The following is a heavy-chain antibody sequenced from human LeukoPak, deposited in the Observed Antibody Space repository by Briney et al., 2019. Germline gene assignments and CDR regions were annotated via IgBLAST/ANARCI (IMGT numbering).Heavy chain of an antibody. CDR3: ARQDYYDSSRYFQY. J-gene: IGHJ1*01. CDR2: IYPGDSDT. Sequence: GESLKISCKGSGYSFTSYWIGWVRQMPGKGLEWTGIIYPGDSDTRYSPSFQGQVTISADKSISTDYLQWSSLKASDTAMYYCARQDYYDSSRYFQYWGQGTLVTVSS. V-gene: IGHV5-51*01. CDR1: GYSFTSYW. D-gene: IGHD3-22*01.